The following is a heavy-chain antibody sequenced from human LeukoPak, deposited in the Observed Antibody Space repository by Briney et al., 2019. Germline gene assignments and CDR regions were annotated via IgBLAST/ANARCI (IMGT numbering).Heavy chain of an antibody. CDR3: SRLLPSRPDFYFDY. CDR1: GASIFSDY. D-gene: IGHD6-6*01. Sequence: SETLSLTCTVSGASIFSDYWSWIRQPPGGRPEWIGYIYSSGTTKYNPSLQSRVTISIDTSKNQFSLKLTSMTAADTAVYFCSRLLPSRPDFYFDYWGQGALVTVSS. J-gene: IGHJ4*02. CDR2: IYSSGTT. V-gene: IGHV4-4*09.